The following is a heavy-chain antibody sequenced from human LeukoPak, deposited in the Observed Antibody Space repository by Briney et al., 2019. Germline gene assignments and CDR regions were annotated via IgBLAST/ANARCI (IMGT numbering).Heavy chain of an antibody. CDR1: GYTFTSFY. CDR2: INPSGGST. J-gene: IGHJ4*02. Sequence: ASVRVSCKASGYTFTSFYMHRVRQAPGQGLEWMGIINPSGGSTSYAQKFQGRVTMTRDTSTSTVYMELSSLRSEDTAVYYCARDVTTVTTRTHFDYWGQGTLVTVSS. CDR3: ARDVTTVTTRTHFDY. D-gene: IGHD4-17*01. V-gene: IGHV1-46*01.